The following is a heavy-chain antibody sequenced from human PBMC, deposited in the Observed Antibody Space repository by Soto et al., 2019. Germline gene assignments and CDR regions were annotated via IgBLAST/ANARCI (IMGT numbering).Heavy chain of an antibody. CDR1: GFTFSDHY. CDR3: ARDKRLGSRSAYGMDV. D-gene: IGHD5-12*01. J-gene: IGHJ6*02. V-gene: IGHV3-72*01. Sequence: GGSLRLSCAASGFTFSDHYMDWVRQAPGKGLEWVARSRNKANSYTTEYAASVKGRFTISRDDSRNSLYLQMDSLITEDTAVYYCARDKRLGSRSAYGMDVWGQGTTVTVSS. CDR2: SRNKANSYTT.